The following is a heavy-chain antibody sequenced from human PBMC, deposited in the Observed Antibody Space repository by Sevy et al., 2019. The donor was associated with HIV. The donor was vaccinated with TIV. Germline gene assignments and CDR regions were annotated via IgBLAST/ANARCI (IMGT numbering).Heavy chain of an antibody. Sequence: GGSLRLSCIGSGFSFSYYGIHWVRQAPGKGLEWVATISFDGSNKHYADSVKGRFTISRDNSQNSLYLQMNSLRTEDTAVYYCALERLSSDVAEYFQNWGQGTLVTVSS. CDR1: GFSFSYYG. D-gene: IGHD1-1*01. V-gene: IGHV3-30*03. J-gene: IGHJ1*01. CDR3: ALERLSSDVAEYFQN. CDR2: ISFDGSNK.